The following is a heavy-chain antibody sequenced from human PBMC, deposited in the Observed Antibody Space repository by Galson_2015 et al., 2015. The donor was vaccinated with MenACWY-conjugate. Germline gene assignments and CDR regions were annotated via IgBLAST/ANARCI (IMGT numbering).Heavy chain of an antibody. CDR2: IDWDDDK. Sequence: PALVKPTQTLTLTCTFSGFSLSTSGMCVSWIRQPPGKALEWLALIDWDDDKYYSTSLKTRLTISKDTSKNQVVLTMTNMDPVDTATYYCARMRADWGGASVPSRALDAFDIWGQGTMVTVSS. CDR1: GFSLSTSGMC. V-gene: IGHV2-70*01. J-gene: IGHJ3*02. D-gene: IGHD2-21*01. CDR3: ARMRADWGGASVPSRALDAFDI.